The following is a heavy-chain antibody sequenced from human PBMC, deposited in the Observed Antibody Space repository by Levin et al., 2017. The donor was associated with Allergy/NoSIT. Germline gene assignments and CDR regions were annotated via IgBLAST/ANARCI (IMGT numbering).Heavy chain of an antibody. CDR2: IWYDGSNK. V-gene: IGHV3-33*01. Sequence: GGSLRLSCAASGFTFSNYGMHWVRQAPGKGLEWVAIIWYDGSNKYYVDSVKGRFTISRDNSKNTLYLQMNSLRAEDTAVYYCARDRGSDIIRGVLVGGYFDYWGQGTRVTVSS. D-gene: IGHD3-10*01. CDR3: ARDRGSDIIRGVLVGGYFDY. J-gene: IGHJ4*02. CDR1: GFTFSNYG.